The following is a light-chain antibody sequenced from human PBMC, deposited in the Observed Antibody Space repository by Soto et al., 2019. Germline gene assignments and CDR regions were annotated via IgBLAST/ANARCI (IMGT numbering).Light chain of an antibody. CDR1: QNGNNY. Sequence: IQLTQSPSSLSAAGGDRVSITCRASQNGNNYLNWYQQRPGKAPQLLIYVASSLQSGVPSRFSGRGSGTDFNLPIPNLQADDFATYCSQQTYTTPYPFGQGAKLQIK. CDR3: QQTYTTPYP. J-gene: IGKJ2*01. CDR2: VAS. V-gene: IGKV1-39*01.